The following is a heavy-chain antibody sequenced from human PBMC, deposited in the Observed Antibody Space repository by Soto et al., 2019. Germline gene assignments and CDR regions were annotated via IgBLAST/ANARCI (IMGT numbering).Heavy chain of an antibody. CDR3: ASVDLAAYY. CDR2: ISYDGSNK. J-gene: IGHJ4*02. CDR1: GFTFSDYA. Sequence: QVQLVESGGGVVQPGRSLRLSCAASGFTFSDYAIHWVRQAPGKGLEWVAVISYDGSNKYYADSVKGRFTISSDNSKNTLYLQMNSLRAEDTALYYCASVDLAAYYWGQGTLVTVSS. D-gene: IGHD6-25*01. V-gene: IGHV3-30-3*01.